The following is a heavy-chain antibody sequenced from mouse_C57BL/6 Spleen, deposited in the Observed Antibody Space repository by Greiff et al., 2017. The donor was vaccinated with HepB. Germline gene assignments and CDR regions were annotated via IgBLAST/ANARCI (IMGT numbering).Heavy chain of an antibody. V-gene: IGHV1-82*01. CDR2: IYPGDGDT. D-gene: IGHD3-3*01. CDR3: AREGWDVFDY. Sequence: QVQLQQSGPELVKPGASVKISCKASGYAFSSSWMNWVKQRPGKGLEWIGRIYPGDGDTNYNGKFKGKATLTADKSSSTAYMQLSSLTSEDSAVYFCAREGWDVFDYWGQGTTLTVSS. CDR1: GYAFSSSW. J-gene: IGHJ2*01.